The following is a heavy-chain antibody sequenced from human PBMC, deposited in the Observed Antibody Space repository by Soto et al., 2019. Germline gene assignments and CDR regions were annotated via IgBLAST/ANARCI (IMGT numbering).Heavy chain of an antibody. CDR1: GGSISSYY. D-gene: IGHD6-13*01. CDR2: IYYSGST. Sequence: SETLSLTCTVSGGSISSYYWSWIRQPPGKGLEWIGYIYYSGSTNYNPSLKSRVTISVDTSKNQFSLKLSSVTAADTAVYYCARGYGYSSSWYPDWGQGTLVTVSS. CDR3: ARGYGYSSSWYPD. V-gene: IGHV4-59*01. J-gene: IGHJ4*02.